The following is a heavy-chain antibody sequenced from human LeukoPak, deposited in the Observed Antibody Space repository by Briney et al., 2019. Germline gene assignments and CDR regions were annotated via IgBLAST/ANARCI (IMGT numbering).Heavy chain of an antibody. CDR3: AKDTYIYSYALDV. Sequence: GGSLRLSCAASGFTFEDFSMHWVRQAPGKGLEWLSLITGDGGTTYYTDSVKGRFTVSRDNSRNSLYLQMNSLNTGDSAVYYCAKDTYIYSYALDVWGQGTTVIVSS. D-gene: IGHD3-16*01. CDR1: GFTFEDFS. CDR2: ITGDGGTT. J-gene: IGHJ6*02. V-gene: IGHV3-43*02.